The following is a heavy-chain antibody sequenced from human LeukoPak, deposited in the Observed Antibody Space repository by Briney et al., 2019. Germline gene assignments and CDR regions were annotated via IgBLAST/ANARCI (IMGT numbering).Heavy chain of an antibody. D-gene: IGHD3-22*01. J-gene: IGHJ4*02. Sequence: SETLSLTCTVSGGSISSDDYYWSWIRQPPGKSLEWIGYIYYSGSTYYNPSLKSRVAMSVDTSKNQFSLKLSSVTVADTAVYYCAREDFYYFDSSGYYLYWGQGTLATVSS. CDR1: GGSISSDDYY. CDR2: IYYSGST. CDR3: AREDFYYFDSSGYYLY. V-gene: IGHV4-30-4*01.